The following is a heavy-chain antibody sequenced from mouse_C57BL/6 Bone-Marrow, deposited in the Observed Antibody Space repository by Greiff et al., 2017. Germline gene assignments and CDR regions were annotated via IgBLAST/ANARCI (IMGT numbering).Heavy chain of an antibody. Sequence: EVNLVESGGGLVKPGGSLKLSCAASGFTFSDYGMHWVRPAPETGLAWVAYISSGSSTIYYAATVKGRFTISRDNAKNTLFLQMTRLRSEDTARYYCARGTTVARHYYAMDYWGQGTSVTVSS. CDR1: GFTFSDYG. CDR3: ARGTTVARHYYAMDY. CDR2: ISSGSSTI. J-gene: IGHJ4*01. D-gene: IGHD1-1*01. V-gene: IGHV5-17*01.